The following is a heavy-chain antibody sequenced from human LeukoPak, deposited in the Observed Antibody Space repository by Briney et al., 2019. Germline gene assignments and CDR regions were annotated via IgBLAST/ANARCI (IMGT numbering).Heavy chain of an antibody. CDR1: GYTFTSYG. CDR3: ARGGYDFWSGANWFDP. J-gene: IGHJ5*02. Sequence: ASVKVSCKASGYTFTSYGISWVRQAPGQGLEWMGWINAGNGNTRYSQKFQGRVTITRDTSASTAYMELSSLRSEDTAVYYCARGGYDFWSGANWFDPWGQGTLVTVSS. D-gene: IGHD3-3*01. CDR2: INAGNGNT. V-gene: IGHV1-3*01.